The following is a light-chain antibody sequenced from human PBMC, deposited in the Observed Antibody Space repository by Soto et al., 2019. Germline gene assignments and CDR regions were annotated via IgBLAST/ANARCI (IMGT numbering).Light chain of an antibody. CDR1: SSDVGGYNY. J-gene: IGLJ1*01. V-gene: IGLV2-8*01. Sequence: ALTQPHSSSVSAGQSVTISFTGTSSDVGGYNYVSCVQQHPGKAPKLIIHEVNQRPSGVPDRFSGSKSGNTASLTVSGLQAEDEGTYYCSSYGGYNNVVFGTGTKVT. CDR3: SSYGGYNNVV. CDR2: EVN.